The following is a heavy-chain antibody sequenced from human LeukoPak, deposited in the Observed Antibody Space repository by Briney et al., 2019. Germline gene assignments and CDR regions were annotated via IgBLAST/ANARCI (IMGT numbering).Heavy chain of an antibody. Sequence: SETLSLTCTVSGGSISSSSYYWGWIRQPPGKGLEWIGSIYYSGSTYYNPSLKSRVTISEDTSKNQFSLKLSSVTAADTAVYYCARRPKEQWLTPFDYWGQGTLVTVSS. J-gene: IGHJ4*02. CDR2: IYYSGST. CDR1: GGSISSSSYY. V-gene: IGHV4-39*01. CDR3: ARRPKEQWLTPFDY. D-gene: IGHD6-19*01.